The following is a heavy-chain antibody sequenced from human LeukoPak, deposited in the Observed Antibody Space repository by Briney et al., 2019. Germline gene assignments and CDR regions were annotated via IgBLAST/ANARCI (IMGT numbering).Heavy chain of an antibody. V-gene: IGHV1-24*01. CDR3: ATMSWDLYSGSYRAFFFDY. CDR1: GYTLTELS. J-gene: IGHJ4*02. D-gene: IGHD1-26*01. Sequence: ASVKVSCKVSGYTLTELSMHWVRQAPGKGLEWMGGFDPEDGETIYAQKFQGRVTMTEDTSTDTAYMELSSLRSEDTAVYYCATMSWDLYSGSYRAFFFDYWGQGTLVTVSS. CDR2: FDPEDGET.